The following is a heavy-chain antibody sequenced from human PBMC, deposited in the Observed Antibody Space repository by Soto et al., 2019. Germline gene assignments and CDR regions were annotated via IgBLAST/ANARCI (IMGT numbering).Heavy chain of an antibody. CDR3: ARDLWGYCGTDCYPLDV. V-gene: IGHV4-59*01. CDR2: MYNTGST. J-gene: IGHJ6*02. Sequence: SESLALTGSVSGGSISSYCWSWIRQPPGKGLEWIGYMYNTGSTVYNPSLKSRVTISVDTSKNQFYLKVNSVTAADTAVYYCARDLWGYCGTDCYPLDVWGQGTTVTVSS. CDR1: GGSISSYC. D-gene: IGHD2-21*02.